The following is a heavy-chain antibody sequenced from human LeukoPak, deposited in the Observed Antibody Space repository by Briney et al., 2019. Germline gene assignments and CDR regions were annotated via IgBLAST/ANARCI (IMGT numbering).Heavy chain of an antibody. CDR3: ATIDGHYDSSGY. Sequence: ASVKVSCKASGYTFTSYCMHWVRQAPGQGLEWMGGFDPEDGETIYAQKFQGRVTMTEDTSTDTAYMELSSLRSEDTAVYYCATIDGHYDSSGYWGQGTLVTVSS. D-gene: IGHD3-22*01. CDR1: GYTFTSYC. CDR2: FDPEDGET. J-gene: IGHJ4*02. V-gene: IGHV1-24*01.